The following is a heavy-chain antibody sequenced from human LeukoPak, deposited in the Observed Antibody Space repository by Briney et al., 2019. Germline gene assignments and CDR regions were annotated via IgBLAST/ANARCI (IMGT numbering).Heavy chain of an antibody. CDR1: GGSISSYY. V-gene: IGHV4-59*01. J-gene: IGHJ6*02. CDR3: ARDHLWFGELSPYYYYYGMDV. D-gene: IGHD3-10*01. CDR2: IYYSGST. Sequence: SETLSLTCTVSGGSISSYYWSWIRQPPGKGLEWIGYIYYSGSTNYNPSLKSRVTISVDTSKNRFSLKLSSVTAADTAVYYCARDHLWFGELSPYYYYYGMDVWGQGTTVTVSS.